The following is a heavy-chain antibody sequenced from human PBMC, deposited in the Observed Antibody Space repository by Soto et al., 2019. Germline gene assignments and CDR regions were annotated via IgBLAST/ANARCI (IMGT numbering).Heavy chain of an antibody. J-gene: IGHJ4*02. CDR2: IYYSGSI. V-gene: IGHV4-30-4*01. CDR1: GGSVNYGDYY. Sequence: PSETLSLTCTVSGGSVNYGDYYWSWIRQPPGKGLEWLGYIYYSGSIYYNPSLKSRVTISADTSKNQFSLRLSSVTAADTAVYYCARGELGRDYYFDYWGQGTLVTVS. D-gene: IGHD1-26*01. CDR3: ARGELGRDYYFDY.